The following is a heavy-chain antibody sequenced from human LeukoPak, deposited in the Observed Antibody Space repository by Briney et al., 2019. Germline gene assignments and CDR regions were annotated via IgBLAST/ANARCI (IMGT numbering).Heavy chain of an antibody. J-gene: IGHJ5*02. D-gene: IGHD3-10*01. CDR1: GYTLTGYY. CDR2: INPNSGGT. V-gene: IGHV1-2*02. CDR3: ARSDGSGSYYNVDPYNWFDP. Sequence: ASVKVSCKASGYTLTGYYMHWVRQAPGQGLEWMGWINPNSGGTNYAQKFQGRVTMTRDTSISTAYMELSRLRSDDTAVYYCARSDGSGSYYNVDPYNWFDPWGQGTLVTVSS.